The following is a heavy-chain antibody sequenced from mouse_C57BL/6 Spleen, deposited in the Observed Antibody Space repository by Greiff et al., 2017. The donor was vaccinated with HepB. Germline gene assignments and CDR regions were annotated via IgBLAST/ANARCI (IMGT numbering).Heavy chain of an antibody. V-gene: IGHV1-50*01. CDR3: ARWDYYGSRYFDV. J-gene: IGHJ1*03. Sequence: VQLQQPGAELVKPGASVKLSCKASGYTFTSYWMQWVKQRPGQGLEWIGEIDPSDSYTNYNQKFKGKATLTVDTSSSTAYMQLSSLTSEDSAVYYCARWDYYGSRYFDVWGTGTTVAVSS. CDR1: GYTFTSYW. D-gene: IGHD1-1*01. CDR2: IDPSDSYT.